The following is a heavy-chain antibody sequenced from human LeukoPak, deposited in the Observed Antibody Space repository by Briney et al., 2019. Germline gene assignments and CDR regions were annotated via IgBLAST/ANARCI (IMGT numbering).Heavy chain of an antibody. D-gene: IGHD3-10*01. CDR1: GGTFSSYA. V-gene: IGHV1-18*01. CDR2: ISAYNGNT. Sequence: ASVKVSCKASGGTFSSYAISWVRQAPGQGLEWMGWISAYNGNTNYAQKLQGRVTMTTDTSTSTAYMELRSLRSDDTAVYYCARDSGSGSYLYWGQGTLVTVSS. J-gene: IGHJ4*02. CDR3: ARDSGSGSYLY.